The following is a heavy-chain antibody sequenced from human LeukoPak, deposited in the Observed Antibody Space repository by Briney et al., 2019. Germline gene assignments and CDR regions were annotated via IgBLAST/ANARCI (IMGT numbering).Heavy chain of an antibody. CDR1: GGSFSGYY. V-gene: IGHV4-34*01. CDR3: ARPGVPAALDAFDI. CDR2: IYHSGST. J-gene: IGHJ3*02. D-gene: IGHD2-2*01. Sequence: PSETLSLTCAVYGGSFSGYYWSWIRQPPGKGLEWIGSIYHSGSTYYNPSLKSRVTISVDTSKNQFSLKLSSVTAADTAVYYCARPGVPAALDAFDIWGQGTMVTVSS.